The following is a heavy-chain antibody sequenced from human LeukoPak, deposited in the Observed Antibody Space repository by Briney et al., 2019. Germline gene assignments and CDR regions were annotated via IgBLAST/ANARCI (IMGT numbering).Heavy chain of an antibody. V-gene: IGHV3-21*01. CDR1: GFTFSSYS. J-gene: IGHJ4*02. Sequence: GGSLRLSCAASGFTFSSYSMNWVRQAPGKGLEWVSSISSSSYIYYADSVKGRFTISRDNAKNSLYLQMNSLRAEDTAVYYCARFYGDYGSGYWGQGTLVTVSS. CDR2: ISSSSYI. CDR3: ARFYGDYGSGY. D-gene: IGHD4-17*01.